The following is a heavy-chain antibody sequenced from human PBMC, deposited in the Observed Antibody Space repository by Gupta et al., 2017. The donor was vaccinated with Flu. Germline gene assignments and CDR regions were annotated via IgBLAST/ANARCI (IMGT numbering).Heavy chain of an antibody. CDR3: APAAPNFDY. Sequence: SGFTLTTYAFRWVRQAPRKGLEWLSYITSSVSTSDYADSVKGRFTICRDEAKDSLYLQMNSRRAEDTAVYYCAPAAPNFDYWGQGAVVTVSS. CDR1: GFTLTTYA. J-gene: IGHJ4*02. V-gene: IGHV3-48*03. CDR2: ITSSVSTS. D-gene: IGHD2-15*01.